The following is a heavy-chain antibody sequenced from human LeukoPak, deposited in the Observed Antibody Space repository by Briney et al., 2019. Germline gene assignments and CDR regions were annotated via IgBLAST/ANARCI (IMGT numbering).Heavy chain of an antibody. CDR1: GFTFSDYG. CDR2: ISYDGSKK. Sequence: GGSLRLSCAASGFTFSDYGVHWVRQAPGKGLEWVAFISYDGSKKYYADSVKGRFTFSRDNSKNMLYLQMNSLRADDTAIYYCVKGRDFYFDYWGQGTLVTVSS. CDR3: VKGRDFYFDY. V-gene: IGHV3-30*02. J-gene: IGHJ4*02. D-gene: IGHD3/OR15-3a*01.